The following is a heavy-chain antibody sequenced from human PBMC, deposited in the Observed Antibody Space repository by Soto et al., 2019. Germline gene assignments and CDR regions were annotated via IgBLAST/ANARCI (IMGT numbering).Heavy chain of an antibody. CDR2: IYPGDSDT. Sequence: PGESLKISCKGSGYRFVSYWIGWVRQMPGKGLEWMGIIYPGDSDTRYSPSFQGQVTMSVDKSISTAYLQWSSLKASDIAMYYCERIFNDAFDIWGKGTMVTVSS. J-gene: IGHJ3*02. V-gene: IGHV5-51*01. CDR3: ERIFNDAFDI. CDR1: GYRFVSYW.